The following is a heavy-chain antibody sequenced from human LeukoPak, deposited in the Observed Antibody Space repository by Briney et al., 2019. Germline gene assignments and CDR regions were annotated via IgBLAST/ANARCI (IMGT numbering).Heavy chain of an antibody. CDR3: ASLSGSFSRGYFDY. CDR1: GGSISRSIYH. D-gene: IGHD1-26*01. V-gene: IGHV4-39*01. Sequence: SETLSLTCTVSGGSISRSIYHWGWIRQPPGMGLEWIGSIYYSGSTYYNPSLKSRVTISVDTSKNQFSLKLNSVTAADTAVYYCASLSGSFSRGYFDYWGQGTLVPVSS. J-gene: IGHJ4*02. CDR2: IYYSGST.